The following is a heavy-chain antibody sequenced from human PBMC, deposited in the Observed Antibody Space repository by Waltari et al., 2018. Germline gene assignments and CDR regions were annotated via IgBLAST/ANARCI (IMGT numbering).Heavy chain of an antibody. CDR3: ARQPLLYSSGWRTGFDY. D-gene: IGHD6-19*01. J-gene: IGHJ4*02. V-gene: IGHV4-38-2*01. CDR1: GYSISSGYY. Sequence: QVQLQESGPGLVKPSETLSLTCAVSGYSISSGYYWGWIRQPPGKGLEWIGSIYHSGSTYATPSLKSRVTISVDTSKNQFSLKLSSVTAADTAVYYCARQPLLYSSGWRTGFDYWGQGTLVTVSS. CDR2: IYHSGST.